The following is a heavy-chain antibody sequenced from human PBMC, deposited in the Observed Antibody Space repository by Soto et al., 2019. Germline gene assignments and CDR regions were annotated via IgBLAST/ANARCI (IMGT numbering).Heavy chain of an antibody. J-gene: IGHJ4*02. CDR3: ARDSVFGVAQPAGGLDY. CDR2: IYYSGST. CDR1: GGSISSYY. D-gene: IGHD3-3*01. Sequence: QVQLQESGPGLVKPSETLSLTCTVSGGSISSYYWSWIRQPPGKGLAWSGYIYYSGSTNYNPSLKSRVTMSVDTSTNQCSLKLSSVTAADTAVYYCARDSVFGVAQPAGGLDYWGRGTLVTVSS. V-gene: IGHV4-59*01.